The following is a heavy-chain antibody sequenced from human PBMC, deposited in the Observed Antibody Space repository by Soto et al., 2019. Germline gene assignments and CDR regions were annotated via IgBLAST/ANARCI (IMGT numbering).Heavy chain of an antibody. CDR3: AREEESVGSPPSGFHP. CDR2: IKQDGSEK. Sequence: PGGSLRLSGVFSGFTFCKYWMYWLGQTPGKGLEWVANIKQDGSEKFYVYSVRGRFTISRDNAKNSVYLEMNRLRDEDTGVYYCAREEESVGSPPSGFHPWGQGVQVTAPQ. D-gene: IGHD3-10*01. J-gene: IGHJ5*02. CDR1: GFTFCKYW. V-gene: IGHV3-7*03.